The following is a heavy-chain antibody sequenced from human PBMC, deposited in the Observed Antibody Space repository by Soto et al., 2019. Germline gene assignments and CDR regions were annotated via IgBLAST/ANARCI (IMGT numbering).Heavy chain of an antibody. V-gene: IGHV3-66*01. J-gene: IGHJ5*02. Sequence: PGGSLRLSCAASGFTVSTKYMSWVRQAPGKGLEWVSAIYSGGSTFYADSVRGRFTISRDNSKNTVNLQMNSLRAEDTAVYYCAKGTGRSWYTAAGGNWFDPWGQGTLVTVSS. D-gene: IGHD6-25*01. CDR2: IYSGGST. CDR3: AKGTGRSWYTAAGGNWFDP. CDR1: GFTVSTKY.